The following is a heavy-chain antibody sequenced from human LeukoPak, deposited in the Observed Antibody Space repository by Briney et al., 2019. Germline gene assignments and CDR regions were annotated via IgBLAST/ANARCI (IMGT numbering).Heavy chain of an antibody. CDR1: GFTFSSYS. D-gene: IGHD2-2*01. V-gene: IGHV3-21*01. J-gene: IGHJ3*02. Sequence: SGGSLRLSCAASGFTFSSYSMNWVRQAPGKWLEWVSSISSSSSYIYYADSVKGRFTISRDNAKNSLYLQMNSLRAEDTAVYYCARDLARTVDAFDIWGQGTMVTVSS. CDR3: ARDLARTVDAFDI. CDR2: ISSSSSYI.